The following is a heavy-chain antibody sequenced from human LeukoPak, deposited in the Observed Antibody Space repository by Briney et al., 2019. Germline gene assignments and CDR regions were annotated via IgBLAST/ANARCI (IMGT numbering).Heavy chain of an antibody. Sequence: GGSLRLSCAASGFTFSSYAMSWVRQAPGKGLEWVSGINWNGGSTGYADSMKGRFTISRDNAKHSLYLQMNSLRAEDTALYYCARSNYYDYYYYYMDVWGKGTTVTVSS. CDR2: INWNGGST. D-gene: IGHD3-22*01. CDR3: ARSNYYDYYYYYMDV. V-gene: IGHV3-20*04. J-gene: IGHJ6*03. CDR1: GFTFSSYA.